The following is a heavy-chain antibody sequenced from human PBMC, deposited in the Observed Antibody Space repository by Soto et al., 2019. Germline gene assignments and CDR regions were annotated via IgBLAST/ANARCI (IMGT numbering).Heavy chain of an antibody. Sequence: GGSLRLSCAASGFAFSNAWMSWVRQAPGKGLEWVGRIKSETDGETTDYVAPVKGRFTISRDDSKNTLYLQMNSLKNEDTAVYYCTTDLNGGFDYWGRGTLVTVSS. CDR2: IKSETDGETT. V-gene: IGHV3-15*01. D-gene: IGHD2-8*01. J-gene: IGHJ4*02. CDR3: TTDLNGGFDY. CDR1: GFAFSNAW.